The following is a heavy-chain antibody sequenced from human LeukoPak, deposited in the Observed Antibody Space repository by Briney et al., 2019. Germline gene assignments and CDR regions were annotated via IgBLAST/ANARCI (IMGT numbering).Heavy chain of an antibody. CDR2: ISGSGGST. CDR3: ASHSGSYLIDY. Sequence: GGSLRLSCAASGFTFSSYAMSWVRQAPGKGLEWVSAISGSGGSTYYADSVKGRFTISRDNSKNTLYLQLNSLRAEDTAMYYCASHSGSYLIDYWGQGTLVTVSS. V-gene: IGHV3-23*01. D-gene: IGHD1-26*01. J-gene: IGHJ4*02. CDR1: GFTFSSYA.